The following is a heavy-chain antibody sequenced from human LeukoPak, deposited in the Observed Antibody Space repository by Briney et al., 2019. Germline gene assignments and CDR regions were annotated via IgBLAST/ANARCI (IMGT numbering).Heavy chain of an antibody. CDR3: ATVRYFDPYYFDY. D-gene: IGHD3-9*01. Sequence: ASVKVSCKASGYTFTSYGISWGRHAPGQRLAWLGWISAYNGNTNYAQKLQGRVTMTTDTSTSTAYMELRSLRSDDTAVYYCATVRYFDPYYFDYWGQGTLVTVSS. CDR2: ISAYNGNT. J-gene: IGHJ4*02. V-gene: IGHV1-18*01. CDR1: GYTFTSYG.